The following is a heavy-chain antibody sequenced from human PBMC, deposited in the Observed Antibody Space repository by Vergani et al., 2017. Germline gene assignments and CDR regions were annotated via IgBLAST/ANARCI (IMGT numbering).Heavy chain of an antibody. V-gene: IGHV3-23*04. CDR3: AKGLAGNWYFDL. Sequence: VQLVESGGGVVQPGRSLRLSCAASGFTFSSYAMSWVRQAPGKGLEWVSDISGSGGSTYYADSVKGRFTISRDNSKNTLYLQMNSLRAEDTAVYYCAKGLAGNWYFDLWGRGTLVTVSS. J-gene: IGHJ2*01. CDR2: ISGSGGST. CDR1: GFTFSSYA. D-gene: IGHD3-10*01.